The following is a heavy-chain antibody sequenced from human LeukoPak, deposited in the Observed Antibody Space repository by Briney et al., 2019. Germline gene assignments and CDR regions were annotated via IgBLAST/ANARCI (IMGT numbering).Heavy chain of an antibody. D-gene: IGHD3-3*01. Sequence: GGSLRLSCAASGFTFSSYSMNWVRQAPGKGLEWVSAISGSGGSTYYADSVKGRFTISRDNSKNTLYLQMNSLRAEDTAVYYCANFFWSGYPTFDYWGQGILVTVSS. J-gene: IGHJ4*02. V-gene: IGHV3-23*01. CDR2: ISGSGGST. CDR3: ANFFWSGYPTFDY. CDR1: GFTFSSYS.